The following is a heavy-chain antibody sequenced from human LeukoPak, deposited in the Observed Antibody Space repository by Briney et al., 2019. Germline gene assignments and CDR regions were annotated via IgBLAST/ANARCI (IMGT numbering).Heavy chain of an antibody. D-gene: IGHD1-1*01. CDR3: ARDWWNAPFDY. J-gene: IGHJ4*02. Sequence: GGSLRLSCAASGFTFTTYWMSWVRQAPGKGLEWVANIKTDGSEKYYVDSVKGRFTISRDNAKNSLYLQMNSLRAEDTALYYCARDWWNAPFDYWGQGTLVTVSS. CDR2: IKTDGSEK. V-gene: IGHV3-7*01. CDR1: GFTFTTYW.